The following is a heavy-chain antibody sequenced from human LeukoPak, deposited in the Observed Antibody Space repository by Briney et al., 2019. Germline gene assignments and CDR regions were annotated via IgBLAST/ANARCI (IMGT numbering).Heavy chain of an antibody. Sequence: SETLSLTCAVYGGSFSGYYWSWIRQPPGKGLEWIGEINHSGSTNYNPSLKSRVTISVDTSKNQFSLKLSSVTAADTAVHYCARGHDYGDYWGQGTLVTVSS. CDR3: ARGHDYGDY. V-gene: IGHV4-34*01. CDR2: INHSGST. J-gene: IGHJ4*02. CDR1: GGSFSGYY.